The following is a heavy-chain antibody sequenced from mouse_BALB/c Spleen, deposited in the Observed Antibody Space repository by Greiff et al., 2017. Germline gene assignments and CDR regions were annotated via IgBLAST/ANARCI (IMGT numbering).Heavy chain of an antibody. J-gene: IGHJ2*01. D-gene: IGHD1-1*01. CDR3: ARRYYYGSNYFDY. CDR2: INPSSGYT. CDR1: GYTFTSYT. V-gene: IGHV1-4*02. Sequence: VQLQESAAELARPGASVKMSCKASGYTFTSYTMHWVKQRPGQGLEWIGYINPSSGYTEYNQKFKDKTTLTADKSSSTAYMQLSSLTSEDSAVYYCARRYYYGSNYFDYWGQGTTLTVSS.